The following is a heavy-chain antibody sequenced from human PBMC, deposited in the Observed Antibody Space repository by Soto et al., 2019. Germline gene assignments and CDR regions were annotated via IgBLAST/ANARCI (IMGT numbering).Heavy chain of an antibody. Sequence: GGSLRLACAASGFTVSSNYMSWVRQAPGKGLEWVSVIYSGGSTYYADSVKGRFTISRDNSKNTLYLQMNSLRAEDTAVYYCAIGYSSGPDAFDIWGQGTMVTVSS. CDR3: AIGYSSGPDAFDI. J-gene: IGHJ3*02. V-gene: IGHV3-66*01. CDR1: GFTVSSNY. CDR2: IYSGGST. D-gene: IGHD6-19*01.